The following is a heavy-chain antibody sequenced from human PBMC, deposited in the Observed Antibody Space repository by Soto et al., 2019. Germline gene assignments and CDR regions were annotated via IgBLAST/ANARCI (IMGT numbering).Heavy chain of an antibody. Sequence: PWWSLRLSFAASGFTFSSYAMTWVRQAPGKGLEWVSAISGSGGSTYYADSVKGRFTISRDNSKNTLYLQMNSLRAEDTAVYYCAKGRGYCSSTSCQNTFDYWGQGTLVTVSS. J-gene: IGHJ4*02. CDR3: AKGRGYCSSTSCQNTFDY. D-gene: IGHD2-2*01. CDR2: ISGSGGST. CDR1: GFTFSSYA. V-gene: IGHV3-23*01.